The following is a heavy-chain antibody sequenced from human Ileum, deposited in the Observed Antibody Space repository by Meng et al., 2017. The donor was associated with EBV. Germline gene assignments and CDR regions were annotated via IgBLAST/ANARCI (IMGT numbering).Heavy chain of an antibody. V-gene: IGHV4-4*02. CDR2: IYHSGST. CDR1: GGSMSSTNW. J-gene: IGHJ4*02. CDR3: ASADKVRFDY. Sequence: QVHLQVSGPGLVKPAGPLALPCAVSGGSMSSTNWWCWVRQPPGKGLEWIGEIYHSGSTNYNPSLKSRVSISVDKSKNQFSLKLSSVTAADTAVYYCASADKVRFDYWGQGTLVTVSS.